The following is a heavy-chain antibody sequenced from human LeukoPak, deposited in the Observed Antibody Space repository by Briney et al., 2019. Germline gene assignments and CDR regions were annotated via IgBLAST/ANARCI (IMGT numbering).Heavy chain of an antibody. CDR1: GGSISSYY. D-gene: IGHD5-24*01. CDR3: ARVESEIAPSHPYNWFDP. J-gene: IGHJ5*02. CDR2: IYYSGST. Sequence: SETLSLTRTVSGGSISSYYWSWIRQPPGKGLEWIGYIYYSGSTYYNPSLKSRVTISVDTSKNQFSLKLSSVTAADTAVYYCARVESEIAPSHPYNWFDPWGQGTLVTVSS. V-gene: IGHV4-59*08.